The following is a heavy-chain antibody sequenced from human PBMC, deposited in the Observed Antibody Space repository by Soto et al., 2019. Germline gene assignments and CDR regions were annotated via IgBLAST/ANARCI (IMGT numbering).Heavy chain of an antibody. Sequence: GASVKVSCKASGGTFSSYAISWVRQAPGQGLEWMGGIIPIFGTANYAQKFQGRVTITADESTSTAYMELSSLRSEDTAVYYCARDRVYCSGGSCYGAWFDPWGQGTLVTVSS. J-gene: IGHJ5*02. CDR3: ARDRVYCSGGSCYGAWFDP. CDR2: IIPIFGTA. CDR1: GGTFSSYA. D-gene: IGHD2-15*01. V-gene: IGHV1-69*13.